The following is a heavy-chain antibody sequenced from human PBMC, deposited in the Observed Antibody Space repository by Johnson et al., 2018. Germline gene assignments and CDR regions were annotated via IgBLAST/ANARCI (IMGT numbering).Heavy chain of an antibody. V-gene: IGHV3-23*04. CDR1: GFTFSSYA. CDR3: AKDKVVTATTAYYYYMDV. Sequence: VQLVQSGGGLVQPGGSLRLSCAASGFTFSSYAMSWVRQAPGKGLEWVSAISGSGGSTYYADSVKGRFTISRDNSKNTLYLQMNSLRAEDTAVYYCAKDKVVTATTAYYYYMDVWGKGTTVTVSS. CDR2: ISGSGGST. J-gene: IGHJ6*03. D-gene: IGHD2-21*02.